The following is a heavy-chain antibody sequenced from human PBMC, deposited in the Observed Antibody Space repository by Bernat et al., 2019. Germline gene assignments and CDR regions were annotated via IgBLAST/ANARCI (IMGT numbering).Heavy chain of an antibody. D-gene: IGHD2-15*01. V-gene: IGHV2-5*02. CDR1: GFSLSTSGVG. CDR3: AHRRRWWYRIVSWFDP. J-gene: IGHJ5*02. CDR2: IYWDDDK. Sequence: QITLKESGPTLVKPTQTLTLTCTFSGFSLSTSGVGVGWIRQPPGKALEWLALIYWDDDKRYSPSLKSRLTITKDTSKNQVVLTMTNMDPVDTATYYCAHRRRWWYRIVSWFDPWGQGTLVTVSS.